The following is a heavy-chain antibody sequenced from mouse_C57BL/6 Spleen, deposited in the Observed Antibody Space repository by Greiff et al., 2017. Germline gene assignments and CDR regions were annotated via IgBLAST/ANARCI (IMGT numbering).Heavy chain of an antibody. CDR2: IYPGSGST. CDR3: AREKDHLYYDTTRAMDY. D-gene: IGHD2-4*01. CDR1: GYTFTSYW. V-gene: IGHV1-55*01. J-gene: IGHJ4*01. Sequence: VQLQQPGAELVKPGASVKMSCKASGYTFTSYWITWVKQRPGQGLEWIGDIYPGSGSTNYNEKFKSKATLTVDTSSSTAYMQLSSLTSEDSAVYYCAREKDHLYYDTTRAMDYWGQGTSVTVSS.